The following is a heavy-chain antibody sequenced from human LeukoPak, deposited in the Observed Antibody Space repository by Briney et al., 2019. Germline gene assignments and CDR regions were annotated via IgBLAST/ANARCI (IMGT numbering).Heavy chain of an antibody. CDR3: TRVGYIDEGIDY. CDR1: GFPFSSYW. CDR2: IKQDGSKK. D-gene: IGHD5-24*01. V-gene: IGHV3-7*04. Sequence: GGSLRLSCVPSGFPFSSYWMTWVRQAPGRGLEWVANIKQDGSKKSYVDSAKGRFTISRDNAKNSLYLQMNSLRAEDTAIYYCTRVGYIDEGIDYWGQGTLVTVSS. J-gene: IGHJ4*02.